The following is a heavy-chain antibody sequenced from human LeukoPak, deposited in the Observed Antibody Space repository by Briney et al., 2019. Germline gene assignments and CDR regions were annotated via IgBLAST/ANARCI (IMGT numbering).Heavy chain of an antibody. J-gene: IGHJ4*02. CDR3: AKDRSGSYSWFDY. V-gene: IGHV3-30*18. CDR2: ISYDGSNK. D-gene: IGHD1-26*01. Sequence: GGSLRLSCAASGFTFSSYGMHWVRQAPGKGLEWVAVISYDGSNKYYADSVKGRFTISRDNSKNTLYLQMNSLRAEDTAVYYCAKDRSGSYSWFDYWGQGTLVTVSS. CDR1: GFTFSSYG.